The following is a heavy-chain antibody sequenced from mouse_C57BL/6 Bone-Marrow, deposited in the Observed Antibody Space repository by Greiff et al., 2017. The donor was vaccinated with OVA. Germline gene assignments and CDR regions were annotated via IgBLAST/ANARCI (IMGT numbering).Heavy chain of an antibody. Sequence: VQLQQPGAELVKPGASVKLSCKASGYTFTSYWMHWVKQRPGQGLEWIGMIHPNSGSTNYNEKFKSKATLTVDKSSSTAYMQLSSLTSEDSAVYYCARLRRRGYARYYWGQGTSVTVSA. CDR3: ARLRRRGYARYY. V-gene: IGHV1-64*01. CDR2: IHPNSGST. J-gene: IGHJ4*01. CDR1: GYTFTSYW. D-gene: IGHD2-12*01.